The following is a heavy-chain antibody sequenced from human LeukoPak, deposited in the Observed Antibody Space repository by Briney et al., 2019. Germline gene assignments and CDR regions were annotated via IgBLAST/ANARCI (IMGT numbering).Heavy chain of an antibody. CDR3: ARQRVVPAASGWFDP. D-gene: IGHD2-2*01. CDR1: GASISSSSYY. J-gene: IGHJ5*02. CDR2: IYYSGTT. Sequence: ASETLSLTCTVSGASISSSSYYWGWIRQPPGKGLEWIGSIYYSGTTYYNPSLKSRVTISVDTSKNQFSLKLSSVTAADTAVYYCARQRVVPAASGWFDPWGQGTLVTVSS. V-gene: IGHV4-39*01.